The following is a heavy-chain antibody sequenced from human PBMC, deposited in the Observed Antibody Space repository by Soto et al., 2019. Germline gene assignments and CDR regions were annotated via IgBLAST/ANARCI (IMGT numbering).Heavy chain of an antibody. Sequence: GASVKVSCKASGLTFSRYAINWVRQAPGQGLEWMGGIIPMLGTTNYAQKFQGRVTITADDSTSTAHMELTNLRSEDTAVYFCARVGDSTNPWGQGTLVTVSS. CDR1: GLTFSRYA. V-gene: IGHV1-69*13. CDR3: ARVGDSTNP. CDR2: IIPMLGTT. D-gene: IGHD2-2*01. J-gene: IGHJ5*02.